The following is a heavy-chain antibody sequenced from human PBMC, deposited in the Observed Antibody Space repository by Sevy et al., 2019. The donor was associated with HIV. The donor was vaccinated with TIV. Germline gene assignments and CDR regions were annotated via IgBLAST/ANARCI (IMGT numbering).Heavy chain of an antibody. V-gene: IGHV3-30*02. J-gene: IGHJ3*02. Sequence: GGSLRLSCAASGFTVSRYGMHWVRQAPGKGLEWVAFIRYDGSNKYYADSVKGRFTISRDNSKNTLYLQMNSLRAEDTAVYYCASPYYYGSGSYFLDAFDIWGQGTMVTVSS. CDR2: IRYDGSNK. D-gene: IGHD3-10*01. CDR1: GFTVSRYG. CDR3: ASPYYYGSGSYFLDAFDI.